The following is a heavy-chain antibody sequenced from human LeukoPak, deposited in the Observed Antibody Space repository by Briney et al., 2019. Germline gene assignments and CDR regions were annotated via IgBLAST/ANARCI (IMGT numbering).Heavy chain of an antibody. CDR2: IKEDGSLK. V-gene: IGHV3-7*03. J-gene: IGHJ4*02. CDR3: ARDVLGRSGEQLDY. Sequence: GGSLRLSCAASGSTFSSYSMNWVRQAPGKGLEWVANIKEDGSLKYYVDSVKGRFTISRDNAKNSLYLQMSSLRVEDTAVYYCARDVLGRSGEQLDYWGQGTLVTVSS. CDR1: GSTFSSYS. D-gene: IGHD3-3*01.